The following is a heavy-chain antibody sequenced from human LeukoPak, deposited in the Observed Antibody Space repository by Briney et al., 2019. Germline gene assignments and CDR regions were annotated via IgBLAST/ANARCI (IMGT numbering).Heavy chain of an antibody. J-gene: IGHJ4*02. CDR1: GGSISNYY. CDR2: IYYSGST. Sequence: SETLSLTCTVSGGSISNYYWSWIRQPPGKELEWIGYIYYSGSTNYNPSLKSRVTISVDTSKNQFSLKLSSVTAADTAVYYCARLVNYYDSSGYYENQGPDYWGQGTLVTVSS. CDR3: ARLVNYYDSSGYYENQGPDY. V-gene: IGHV4-59*12. D-gene: IGHD3-22*01.